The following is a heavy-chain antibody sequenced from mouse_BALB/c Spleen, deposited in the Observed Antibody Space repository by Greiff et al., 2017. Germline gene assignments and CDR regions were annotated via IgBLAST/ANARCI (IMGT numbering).Heavy chain of an antibody. CDR2: ISSGSSTI. Sequence: EVKLMESGGGLVQPGGSRKLSCAASGFTFSSFGMHWVRQAPEKGLEWVAYISSGSSTIYYADTVKGRFTISRDNPKNTLFLQMTSLRSEDTAMYYCARLEGDWGQGTTLTVSA. CDR1: GFTFSSFG. V-gene: IGHV5-17*02. J-gene: IGHJ2*01. CDR3: ARLEGD.